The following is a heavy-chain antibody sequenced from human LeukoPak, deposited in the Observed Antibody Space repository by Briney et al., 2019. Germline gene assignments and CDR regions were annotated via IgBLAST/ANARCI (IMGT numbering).Heavy chain of an antibody. J-gene: IGHJ3*02. CDR1: GGTFTNYV. CDR3: ATSSDAMTSTTFDI. V-gene: IGHV1-69*01. D-gene: IGHD2-2*01. CDR2: IIPIIATA. Sequence: SVKVSCNASGGTFTNYVLSWGRQAPGQGVEGMGGIIPIIATANYAKKFQGRVTITVDESTSTAYLEVTTLRSEDTALYYCATSSDAMTSTTFDIWGQGTMVSVSS.